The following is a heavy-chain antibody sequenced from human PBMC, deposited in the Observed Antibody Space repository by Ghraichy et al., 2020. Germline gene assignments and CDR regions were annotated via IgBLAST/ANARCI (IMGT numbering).Heavy chain of an antibody. V-gene: IGHV3-23*01. CDR2: VSGSGDNT. Sequence: GGSLRLSCAASGFTFSDYATTWVRQAPGKGLEWVSSVSGSGDNTYYADSVRGRFTISRDNSKNTLYLQMDSLRAEDTAVYYCATLTHSSGWSVHWGQGTLVTVSS. CDR1: GFTFSDYA. CDR3: ATLTHSSGWSVH. D-gene: IGHD6-19*01. J-gene: IGHJ4*02.